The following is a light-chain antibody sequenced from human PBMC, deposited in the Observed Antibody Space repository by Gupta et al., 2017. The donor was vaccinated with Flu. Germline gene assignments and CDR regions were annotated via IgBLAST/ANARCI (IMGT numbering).Light chain of an antibody. Sequence: PSSMSASVGDRVTITCRASQRIHSYLSWYQQKPGKAPKLLIYAADKLQTGAPSRFSGSGFGTDFTLTISSLQPDDFATYFCQQMFSYVFSFGGGTKVEVK. CDR2: AAD. CDR3: QQMFSYVFS. CDR1: QRIHSY. V-gene: IGKV1-39*01. J-gene: IGKJ4*01.